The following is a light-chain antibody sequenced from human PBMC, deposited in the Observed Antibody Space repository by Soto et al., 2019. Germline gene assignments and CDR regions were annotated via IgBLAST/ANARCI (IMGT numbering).Light chain of an antibody. Sequence: IQMTQCPSTLSASVGDRVTITCRASQSISSWLAWYQQKPGTAPNLLLYKASTFQSGVPSRFSGSGSGKEITLTIRKLQAEESSNYYCQEYNDNWTFGQGTKVDIK. CDR1: QSISSW. CDR3: QEYNDNWT. V-gene: IGKV1-5*03. J-gene: IGKJ1*01. CDR2: KAS.